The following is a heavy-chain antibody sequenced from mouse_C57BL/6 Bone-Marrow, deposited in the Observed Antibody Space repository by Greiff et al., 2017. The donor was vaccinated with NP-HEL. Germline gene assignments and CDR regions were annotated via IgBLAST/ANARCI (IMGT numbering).Heavy chain of an antibody. J-gene: IGHJ3*01. V-gene: IGHV1-85*01. Sequence: QVQLKQSGPELVKPGASVKLSCKASGYTFTSYDINWVKQRPGQGLEWIGWIYPRDGSTKYNEKFKGKATLTVDTSSSTAYMELHSLTSEDSAVYFCARWDYDYDEAWFAYWGQGTLVTVSA. CDR2: IYPRDGST. CDR3: ARWDYDYDEAWFAY. CDR1: GYTFTSYD. D-gene: IGHD2-4*01.